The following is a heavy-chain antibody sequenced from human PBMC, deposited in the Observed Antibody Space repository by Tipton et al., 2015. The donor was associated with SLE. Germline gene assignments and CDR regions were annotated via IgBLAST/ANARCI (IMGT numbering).Heavy chain of an antibody. CDR2: IYYSGST. V-gene: IGHV4-31*03. CDR1: GGSISSGGYY. CDR3: ARDYSDDAFDI. Sequence: TLSLTCTVSGGSISSGGYYWSWIRQHPGKGLEWIGYIYYSGSTYYNPSLKSRVTISVDTSKNQFSLKLSSVTAADTAVYYCARDYSDDAFDIWGQGTMVTVSS. D-gene: IGHD4-11*01. J-gene: IGHJ3*02.